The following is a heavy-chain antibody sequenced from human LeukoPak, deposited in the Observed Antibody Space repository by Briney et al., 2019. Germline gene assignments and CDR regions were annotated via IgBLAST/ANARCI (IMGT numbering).Heavy chain of an antibody. J-gene: IGHJ4*02. V-gene: IGHV3-30*19. Sequence: GGSLRLSCVASGFTFSSYGMHWVCQAPGKGLEWVAVIWYDGSNKYYADSVKGRFTISRDNSKNTVSLQMNSLRTEDTAMYYCARDRYPDIVATMDYWGQGTLVTVSS. CDR2: IWYDGSNK. CDR3: ARDRYPDIVATMDY. D-gene: IGHD5-12*01. CDR1: GFTFSSYG.